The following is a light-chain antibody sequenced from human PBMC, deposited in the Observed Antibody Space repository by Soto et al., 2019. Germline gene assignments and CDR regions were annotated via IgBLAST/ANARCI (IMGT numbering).Light chain of an antibody. V-gene: IGLV2-8*01. Sequence: QSVLTQPPSASGSPGQSVTISCTGTSSDVGGYKYVSSYQQHPGKAPKLMIYEVSKRPSGVPDRFSGSKSGNTASLTVSGFQAEDEADYYCSSYAGRNNWVFGGGTKLTVL. CDR3: SSYAGRNNWV. J-gene: IGLJ3*02. CDR2: EVS. CDR1: SSDVGGYKY.